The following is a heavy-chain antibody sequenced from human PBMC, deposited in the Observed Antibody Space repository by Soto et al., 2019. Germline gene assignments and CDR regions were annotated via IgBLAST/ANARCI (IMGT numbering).Heavy chain of an antibody. CDR3: ARTVVGATHYYYYYGMDV. CDR2: IDWDDDK. D-gene: IGHD1-26*01. Sequence: SGPTVVNPTQTLTLTCTFSGFSLSTSGMCVSWIRQPPGKALEWLALIDWDDDKYYSTSLKTRLTISKDTSKNQVVLTMTNMDPVDTATYYCARTVVGATHYYYYYGMDVWGQGTTVTVSS. CDR1: GFSLSTSGMC. J-gene: IGHJ6*02. V-gene: IGHV2-70*01.